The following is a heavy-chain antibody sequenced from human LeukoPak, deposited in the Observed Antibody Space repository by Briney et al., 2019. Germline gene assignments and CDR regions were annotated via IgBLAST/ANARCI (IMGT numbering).Heavy chain of an antibody. Sequence: ASVKVSCKASGYTFTGYYMHWVRQAPGQGLEWMGWINTNSGGTNYAQKFQGRVTMTRDTSISTAYMELSRPRSDDTAVYYCARDPPVYCGGDCYPDYWGQGTLVTVSS. CDR3: ARDPPVYCGGDCYPDY. J-gene: IGHJ4*02. CDR1: GYTFTGYY. D-gene: IGHD2-21*02. V-gene: IGHV1-2*02. CDR2: INTNSGGT.